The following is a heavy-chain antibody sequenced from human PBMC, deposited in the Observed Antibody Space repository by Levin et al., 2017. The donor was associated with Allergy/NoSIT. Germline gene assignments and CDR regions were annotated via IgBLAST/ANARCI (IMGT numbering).Heavy chain of an antibody. CDR1: GYSFTSYW. CDR3: ARLGTDHFDY. Sequence: EASVKVSCKGSGYSFTSYWIGWVRQMPGKGLEWMGIIYPGDSDTRYSPSFQGQVTISADKSISTAYLQWSSLKASDTAMYYCARLGTDHFDYWGQGTLVTVSS. J-gene: IGHJ4*02. D-gene: IGHD3/OR15-3a*01. CDR2: IYPGDSDT. V-gene: IGHV5-51*01.